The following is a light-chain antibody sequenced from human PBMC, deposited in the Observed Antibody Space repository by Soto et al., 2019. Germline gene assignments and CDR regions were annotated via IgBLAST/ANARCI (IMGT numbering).Light chain of an antibody. CDR3: QQYKNWPPWT. CDR2: DVS. CDR1: QSISSN. V-gene: IGKV3-15*01. Sequence: EIAITQSPATLSVSPGERATLSCRASQSISSNLAWYQQKPGQAPRLLIYDVSTRATGIPARFSGSGSGTEFTLTISSLQSEDFAVYYCQQYKNWPPWTFGQGTKVDIK. J-gene: IGKJ1*01.